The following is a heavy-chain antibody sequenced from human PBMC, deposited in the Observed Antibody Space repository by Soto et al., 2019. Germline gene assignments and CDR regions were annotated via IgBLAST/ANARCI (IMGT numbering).Heavy chain of an antibody. CDR1: GFTFSDYY. J-gene: IGHJ6*02. D-gene: IGHD1-26*01. CDR2: ISSSGSTI. CDR3: ARDLVHEYYGMDV. V-gene: IGHV3-11*01. Sequence: TGGSLRLSCAASGFTFSDYYMSWIRQAPGKGLEWVSYISSSGSTIYYADSVKGRFTISRDNAKNSLYLQMNSLRAEDTAVYYCARDLVHEYYGMDVWGQGTTVTVSS.